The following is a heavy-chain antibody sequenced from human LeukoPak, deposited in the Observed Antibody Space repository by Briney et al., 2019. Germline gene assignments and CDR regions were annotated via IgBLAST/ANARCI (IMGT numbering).Heavy chain of an antibody. CDR2: IHPNSSGT. J-gene: IGHJ1*01. CDR1: GYTFTGYY. V-gene: IGHV1-2*02. CDR3: ARLASVPG. Sequence: ASVKVSCKASGYTFTGYYLHWVRQAPGQGLEWMGWIHPNSSGTSYAQRFQGRVTMTRDTSISTAYMELSSLRSDDTALYFCARLASVPGWGQGTLVTVSS. D-gene: IGHD6-19*01.